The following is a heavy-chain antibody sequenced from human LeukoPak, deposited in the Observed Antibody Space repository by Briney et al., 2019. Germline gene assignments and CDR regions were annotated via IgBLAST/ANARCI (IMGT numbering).Heavy chain of an antibody. Sequence: ASVKVSCKASGYTFTSYGSSWVRQAPGQGLEWRGWISAYNGNTNYAQKLQGRVTMTTDTSTSTAYMELRSLRSDDTAVYYCARDSKRNRSGYLSTSDYWGQGTLVTVSS. V-gene: IGHV1-18*01. CDR2: ISAYNGNT. CDR3: ARDSKRNRSGYLSTSDY. D-gene: IGHD3-22*01. J-gene: IGHJ4*02. CDR1: GYTFTSYG.